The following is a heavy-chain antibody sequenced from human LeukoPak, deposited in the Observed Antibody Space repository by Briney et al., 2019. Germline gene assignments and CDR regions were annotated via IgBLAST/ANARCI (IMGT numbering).Heavy chain of an antibody. CDR2: IYYSGST. CDR3: ARERGRFSAIDY. Sequence: SETLSLTCTVSGGSISSGTYYWSWIRQHPGKGLEWIGYIYYSGSTYYNPSLKSRLTISLDTSKNQFSLKLSSVTAADTAVYYCARERGRFSAIDYWGQGTLDTVSS. J-gene: IGHJ4*02. CDR1: GGSISSGTYY. D-gene: IGHD3-3*01. V-gene: IGHV4-31*03.